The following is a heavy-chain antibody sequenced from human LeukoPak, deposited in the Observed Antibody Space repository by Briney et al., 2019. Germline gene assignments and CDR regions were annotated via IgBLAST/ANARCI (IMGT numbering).Heavy chain of an antibody. CDR3: ARGSYSYGNAFDY. D-gene: IGHD5-18*01. CDR2: IYHSGST. J-gene: IGHJ4*02. Sequence: SETLSLTCTVSGYSISSGYYWGWIRQPPGKGLDWIGSIYHSGSTYYNPSLKSRVTMSVDTSKNQFSLNLNSVTAADTAVYFCARGSYSYGNAFDYWGQGTLVTVSS. V-gene: IGHV4-38-2*02. CDR1: GYSISSGYY.